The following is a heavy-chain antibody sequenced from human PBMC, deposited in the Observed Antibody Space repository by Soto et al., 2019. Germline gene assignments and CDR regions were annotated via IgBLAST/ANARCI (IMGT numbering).Heavy chain of an antibody. CDR3: ARDLGGELEPGEDAFDI. Sequence: QVQLVQSGAEVKKPGSSVKVSCKASGGTFSSYAISWVRQAPGQGLEWMGGIIPIFGTANYAQKFQGRVTITADESTSTAYMELSSLRSDDTAVYYCARDLGGELEPGEDAFDIWGQGTMVTVSS. J-gene: IGHJ3*02. CDR2: IIPIFGTA. CDR1: GGTFSSYA. D-gene: IGHD1-26*01. V-gene: IGHV1-69*12.